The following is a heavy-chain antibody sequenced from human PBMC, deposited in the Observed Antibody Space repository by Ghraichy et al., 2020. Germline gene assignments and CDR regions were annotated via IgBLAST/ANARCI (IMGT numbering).Heavy chain of an antibody. CDR1: GGSISSYY. CDR3: ARVYSSSSIAYYYYGMDV. CDR2: IYYSGST. D-gene: IGHD6-6*01. Sequence: ESLNISCTVSGGSISSYYWSWIRQPPGKGLEWIGYIYYSGSTNYNPSLKSRVTISVDTSKNQFSLKLSSVTAADTAVYYCARVYSSSSIAYYYYGMDVWGQGTTVTVSS. J-gene: IGHJ6*02. V-gene: IGHV4-59*01.